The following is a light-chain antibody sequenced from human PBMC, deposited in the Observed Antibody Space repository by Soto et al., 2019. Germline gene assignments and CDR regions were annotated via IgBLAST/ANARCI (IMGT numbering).Light chain of an antibody. V-gene: IGKV3-20*01. CDR2: GAS. CDR3: QQYGNPPIT. Sequence: DIVLTQSPGTLSLSPGERATLSCRASQSVTGKYLAWYQQKPGQAPRLLIDGASNRATGIPDRVSGSGSGTDFTLTINRLEPEDFGVYFCQQYGNPPITFGQGTRLEIK. J-gene: IGKJ5*01. CDR1: QSVTGKY.